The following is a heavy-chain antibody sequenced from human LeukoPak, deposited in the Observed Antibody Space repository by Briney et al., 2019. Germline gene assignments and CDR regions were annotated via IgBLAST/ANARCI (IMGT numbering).Heavy chain of an antibody. J-gene: IGHJ4*02. CDR2: FSGSSVST. CDR3: ASTRSGGSCVLFS. V-gene: IGHV3-23*01. CDR1: GFTFSGYA. D-gene: IGHD2-15*01. Sequence: GGSLRLSCAASGFTFSGYAMSWVPQAPGKGLEWGSAFSGSSVSTYYADSVKGRFTISRANSKTTLNLQMNSLRAEDTAVYDFASTRSGGSCVLFSWGQGTLVTVSS.